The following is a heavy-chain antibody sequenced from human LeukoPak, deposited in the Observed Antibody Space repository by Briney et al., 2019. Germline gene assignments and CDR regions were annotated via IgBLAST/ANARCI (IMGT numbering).Heavy chain of an antibody. J-gene: IGHJ4*02. D-gene: IGHD3-10*01. CDR1: GGSISSYY. CDR2: INHSGST. CDR3: ARTPYNYGSGRRKYYFDY. Sequence: PSETLSLTCTVSGGSISSYYWSWIPQPPGKGLEWIGEINHSGSTNYNPSLKSRVTISVDTSKNQFSLKLSSVTAADTAVYYCARTPYNYGSGRRKYYFDYWGQGTLVTVSS. V-gene: IGHV4-34*01.